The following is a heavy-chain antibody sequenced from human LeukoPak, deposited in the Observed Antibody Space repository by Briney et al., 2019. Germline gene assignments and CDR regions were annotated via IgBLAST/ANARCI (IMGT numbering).Heavy chain of an antibody. J-gene: IGHJ4*02. CDR2: IHSGGTT. CDR1: GCTVSNNF. V-gene: IGHV3-66*01. CDR3: ARVTGFIQTWSPNFDS. D-gene: IGHD5-18*01. Sequence: HPGGSLRLSCAASGCTVSNNFMNWVRQAPGRGLEWVSVIHSGGTTYYADSVKGRFTISRDNSKNTLYLQMNSLRAEDTAVYYCARVTGFIQTWSPNFDSWGQGTLVTVSS.